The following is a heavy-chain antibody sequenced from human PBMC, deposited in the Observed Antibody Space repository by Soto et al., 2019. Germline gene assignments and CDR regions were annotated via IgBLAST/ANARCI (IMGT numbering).Heavy chain of an antibody. J-gene: IGHJ4*02. CDR1: YGSSRSYD. D-gene: IGHD6-13*01. CDR3: ARHSSSWYLDDY. CDR2: IYYSGST. V-gene: IGHV4-59*01. Sequence: TGPVSYGSSRSYDGSWIRQPPGKGLEWIGYIYYSGSTNYNPSLKSRVTISVDTSKNQFSLKLSSVTAADTAVYYCARHSSSWYLDDYWGKGTLVTGSS.